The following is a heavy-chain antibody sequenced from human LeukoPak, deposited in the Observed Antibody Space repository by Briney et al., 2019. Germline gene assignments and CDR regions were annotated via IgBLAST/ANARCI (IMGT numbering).Heavy chain of an antibody. Sequence: GGSLRLSCAASGFTFSSYAMSWVRQAPGKGLEWVSAISGSGGSAYYADSVKGRFTISRDNSKNTLYLQMDSLRAEDTAVYYCAKELYSSSASDYWGQGTLVTVSS. CDR2: ISGSGGSA. CDR3: AKELYSSSASDY. D-gene: IGHD6-13*01. J-gene: IGHJ4*02. V-gene: IGHV3-23*01. CDR1: GFTFSSYA.